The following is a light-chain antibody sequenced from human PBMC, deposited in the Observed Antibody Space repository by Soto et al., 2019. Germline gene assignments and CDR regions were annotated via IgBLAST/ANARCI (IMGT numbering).Light chain of an antibody. CDR1: QSVNSD. V-gene: IGKV3-15*01. CDR2: GAS. J-gene: IGKJ2*01. Sequence: EILLTQSPATLSVSPGDRATLSCRASQSVNSDLAWYQQKPGQAPRLLIFGASTRATGIPTRFSGSGSGTEVTHTITSLQSEDLAVYYCQQYNNWPPYTFGQGTKLEIK. CDR3: QQYNNWPPYT.